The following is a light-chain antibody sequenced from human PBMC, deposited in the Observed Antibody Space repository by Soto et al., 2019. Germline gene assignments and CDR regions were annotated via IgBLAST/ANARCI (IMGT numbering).Light chain of an antibody. CDR2: GAS. V-gene: IGKV3-20*01. CDR1: QFVGGSY. J-gene: IGKJ2*01. CDR3: QRYAASPYT. Sequence: EIVLTQSPGTLSLSPGERATLSCRASQFVGGSYLAWYQQKPGQAPRLLIYGASNVAPGIPDRFSGSGSGTDFTITISRLEAEDFAVYYCQRYAASPYTFGQGTKLEIK.